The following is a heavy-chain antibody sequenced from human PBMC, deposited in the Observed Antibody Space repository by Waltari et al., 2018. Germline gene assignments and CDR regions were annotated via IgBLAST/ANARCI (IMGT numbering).Heavy chain of an antibody. CDR3: ARLSRPPRLAAAGISAFDI. Sequence: QLQLQESGPGLVKPSETLSPTCTVSGGSISSSSYYWGWIRQPPGKRLEWIWSIYYSGSTYYNPSLQSRVTISVDTSKNQFSLKLSSVTAADAAVYYCARLSRPPRLAAAGISAFDIWGQGTMVTVSS. CDR1: GGSISSSSYY. D-gene: IGHD6-13*01. V-gene: IGHV4-39*07. CDR2: IYYSGST. J-gene: IGHJ3*02.